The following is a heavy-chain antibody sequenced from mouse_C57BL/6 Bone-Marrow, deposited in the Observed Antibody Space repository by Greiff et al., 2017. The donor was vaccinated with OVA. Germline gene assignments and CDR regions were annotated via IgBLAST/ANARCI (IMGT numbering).Heavy chain of an antibody. CDR3: ARERGYDSSYPYYYAMDY. D-gene: IGHD1-1*01. Sequence: EVQGVESGGGLVKPGGSLKLSCAASGFTFSSYAMSWVRQTPEKRLEWVATISDGGSYTYYPDNVKGRFTISRDNAKNNLYLQMSHLKTEDTAMYYCARERGYDSSYPYYYAMDYWGQGTSVTVSS. J-gene: IGHJ4*01. CDR2: ISDGGSYT. V-gene: IGHV5-4*01. CDR1: GFTFSSYA.